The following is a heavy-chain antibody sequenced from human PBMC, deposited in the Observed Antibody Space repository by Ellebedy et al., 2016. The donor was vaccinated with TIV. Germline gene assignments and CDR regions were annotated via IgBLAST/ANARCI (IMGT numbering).Heavy chain of an antibody. J-gene: IGHJ5*02. V-gene: IGHV5-51*01. Sequence: GESLKISCKGSDFSFNNYWIAWVRQMPGKGLEWMGIIYPRDSEIRYGPSFQGQVTISADKSITTAYLEWSSLKASDTAMYYCGSMGHGFNRNWIDPWGQGTQVTVSS. D-gene: IGHD1-14*01. CDR2: IYPRDSEI. CDR1: DFSFNNYW. CDR3: GSMGHGFNRNWIDP.